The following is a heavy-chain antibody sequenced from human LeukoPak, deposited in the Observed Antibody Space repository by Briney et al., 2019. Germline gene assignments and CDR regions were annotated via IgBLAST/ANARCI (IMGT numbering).Heavy chain of an antibody. CDR3: ARDSGWYPVDY. CDR1: GFTVSSNY. D-gene: IGHD6-19*01. CDR2: IKEDGSEK. V-gene: IGHV3-7*01. J-gene: IGHJ4*02. Sequence: GGSLRLSCAASGFTVSSNYMSWVRQAPGKGLEWVANIKEDGSEKNYVDSVKGRFTISRDNAKNSLYLQMNSLRAEDTAVYYCARDSGWYPVDYWGQGTLVTVPS.